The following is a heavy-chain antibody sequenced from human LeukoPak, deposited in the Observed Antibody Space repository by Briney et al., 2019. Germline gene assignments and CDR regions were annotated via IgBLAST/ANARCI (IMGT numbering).Heavy chain of an antibody. CDR1: GGSITTSSYY. CDR2: TSHSGTT. J-gene: IGHJ3*02. Sequence: PSETPSLTCTASGGSITTSSYYWGWVRQPPGKGLEWIGCTSHSGTTFYSPSLRSRVSISVDTSNSQFSLKLSAMTATDTAVYYCAKTTRASIRSAFDIWGQGTLVTVSS. CDR3: AKTTRASIRSAFDI. D-gene: IGHD1-7*01. V-gene: IGHV4-39*05.